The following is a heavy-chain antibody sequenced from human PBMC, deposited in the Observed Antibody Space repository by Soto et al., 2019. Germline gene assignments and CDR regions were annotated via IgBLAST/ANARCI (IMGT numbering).Heavy chain of an antibody. CDR3: ARDESDSLNDSGYFHH. CDR2: ISAYNGNT. Sequence: ASVKVSCKASGYTFTSYGISWVRQAPGQGLEWMGWISAYNGNTNYAQKLQGRVTMTTDTSTSTAYMELRSLRSDDTAVYYCARDESDSLNDSGYFHHWGQGTLVTVSS. D-gene: IGHD3-9*01. V-gene: IGHV1-18*01. CDR1: GYTFTSYG. J-gene: IGHJ1*01.